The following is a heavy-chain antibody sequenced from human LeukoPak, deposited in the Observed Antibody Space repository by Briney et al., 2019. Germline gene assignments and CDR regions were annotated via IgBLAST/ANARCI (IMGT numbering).Heavy chain of an antibody. J-gene: IGHJ4*02. CDR3: ARDRMVYYDSSGYPIN. Sequence: PGGSLRLSCAASGFTFSDYYMSWIRQAPGKGLEWVSYISSSGSTIYYADSVKGRFTISRDNAKNSLYLQMNSLRAEDTAVYYCARDRMVYYDSSGYPINWGQGTLVTVSS. CDR1: GFTFSDYY. CDR2: ISSSGSTI. D-gene: IGHD3-22*01. V-gene: IGHV3-11*04.